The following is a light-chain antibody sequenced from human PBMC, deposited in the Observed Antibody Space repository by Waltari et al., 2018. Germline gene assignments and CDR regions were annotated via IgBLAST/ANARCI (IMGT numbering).Light chain of an antibody. V-gene: IGLV2-14*03. Sequence: HSALAQPASMSGSPGQSITISCTGTSSDVGAYNYVSWYHQHPGKAPRLMIYDVNNRPSGVSNRFSGSKSGNTASLTISGLQAEDEADYYCSSFTRTNSWVFGGGTKVTVL. CDR2: DVN. CDR3: SSFTRTNSWV. J-gene: IGLJ3*02. CDR1: SSDVGAYNY.